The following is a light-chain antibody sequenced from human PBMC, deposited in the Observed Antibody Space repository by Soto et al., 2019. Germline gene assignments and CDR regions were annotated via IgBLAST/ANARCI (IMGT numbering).Light chain of an antibody. J-gene: IGLJ2*01. CDR1: SSDVGGYNY. Sequence: QSALTQPASVSGSPGQSITISCTGTSSDVGGYNYVSWYQQHPGKAPKLMIYDVSNRPSGVSNRTSGSKSGNTASRTISGLQAEYEADYYCSSYTSSSTLFCGGTKLTVL. CDR3: SSYTSSSTL. CDR2: DVS. V-gene: IGLV2-14*01.